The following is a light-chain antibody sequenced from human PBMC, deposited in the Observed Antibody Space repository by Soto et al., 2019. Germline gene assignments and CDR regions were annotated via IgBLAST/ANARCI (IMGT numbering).Light chain of an antibody. CDR2: ESS. Sequence: DVQMTQSPSSLSASVGDIVTITCLASQGISTLLAWYQQKPGKAPKVLIYESSLLQSGVPSRFSGSGSGTDFTLTISRLEPEDFAVYYCQQYGSSPITFGQGTRLEIK. V-gene: IGKV1-9*01. CDR3: QQYGSSPIT. CDR1: QGISTL. J-gene: IGKJ5*01.